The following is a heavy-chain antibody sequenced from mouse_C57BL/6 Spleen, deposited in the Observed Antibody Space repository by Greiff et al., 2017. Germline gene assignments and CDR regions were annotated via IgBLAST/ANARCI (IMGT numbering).Heavy chain of an antibody. CDR2: INPNNGGT. V-gene: IGHV1-22*01. D-gene: IGHD1-1*01. CDR1: GYTFTDYN. J-gene: IGHJ2*01. Sequence: VQLKESGPELVKPGASVKMSCKASGYTFTDYNMHWVKQSHGKSLEWIGYINPNNGGTSYNQKFKGKATLTVNKSSSTAYMELRSLTSEDSAVYYCASLPYYYGSSFDYWGQGTTLTVSS. CDR3: ASLPYYYGSSFDY.